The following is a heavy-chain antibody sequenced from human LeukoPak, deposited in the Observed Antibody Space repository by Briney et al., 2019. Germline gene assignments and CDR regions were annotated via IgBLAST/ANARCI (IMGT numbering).Heavy chain of an antibody. V-gene: IGHV1-2*02. CDR3: ARRSWGWFDP. Sequence: ASVKVSCKASGYKFTDDYMQWVRQAPGLGLEWMGWINPDSGFANYAQKFQGRVTMTRDMSTSTVYMELSSLRSEDTAVYYCARRSWGWFDPWGQGTLVTVSS. CDR2: INPDSGFA. CDR1: GYKFTDDY. J-gene: IGHJ5*02. D-gene: IGHD3-16*01.